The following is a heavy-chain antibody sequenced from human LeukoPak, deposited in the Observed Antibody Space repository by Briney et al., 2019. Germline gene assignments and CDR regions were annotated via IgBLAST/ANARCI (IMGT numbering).Heavy chain of an antibody. CDR3: ARRGYSYGSDNWFDP. Sequence: GGSLRLSCAASGFTFSAYNMIWVRQAPGKGLEWLSYISGSSSAIYYADSVQGRFTISRDNSKNTLYLQMNSLRAEDTAVYYCARRGYSYGSDNWFDPWGQGTLVTVSS. CDR2: ISGSSSAI. V-gene: IGHV3-48*01. J-gene: IGHJ5*02. D-gene: IGHD5-18*01. CDR1: GFTFSAYN.